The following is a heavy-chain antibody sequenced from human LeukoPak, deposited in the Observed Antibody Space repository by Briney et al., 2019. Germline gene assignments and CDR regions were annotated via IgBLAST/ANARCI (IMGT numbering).Heavy chain of an antibody. CDR2: ISTYNDNT. V-gene: IGHV1-18*01. Sequence: ASVKVSCNASGYTFTSYDISWVRQAPGQGLEWMGWISTYNDNTNYAQKFQGRVTMTTDTSTSTAYMELRSLRSDDTAVYYCARDKGRYQFDYWGQGTLVTVSS. CDR1: GYTFTSYD. D-gene: IGHD2-2*01. CDR3: ARDKGRYQFDY. J-gene: IGHJ4*02.